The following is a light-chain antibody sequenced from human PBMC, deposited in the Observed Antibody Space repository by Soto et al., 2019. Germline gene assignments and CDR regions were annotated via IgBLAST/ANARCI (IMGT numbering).Light chain of an antibody. Sequence: QSVLTQPASVSGSPGQSITISCTGTSSDVGGYNYVSWYQQHPGKAPKLMIYEVSNRPSGVSNRFSGSKSGNTASLTISGLQAEDEADYYCSSLPLVFGTGTKVTVL. V-gene: IGLV2-14*01. CDR3: SSLPLV. CDR1: SSDVGGYNY. CDR2: EVS. J-gene: IGLJ1*01.